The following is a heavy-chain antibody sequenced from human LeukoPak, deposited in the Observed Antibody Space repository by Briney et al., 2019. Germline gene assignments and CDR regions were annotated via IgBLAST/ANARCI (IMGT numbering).Heavy chain of an antibody. CDR3: AGEYDFWSGSIDY. D-gene: IGHD3-3*01. CDR2: IYYSGST. J-gene: IGHJ4*02. Sequence: SETLSLTCTVSGGSISSYYWSWIRQPPGKGLEWIGYIYYSGSTNYNPSLKSRVTISVDTSKNQFSLKLSSVTAADTAVYYCAGEYDFWSGSIDYWGQGTLVTVSS. V-gene: IGHV4-59*01. CDR1: GGSISSYY.